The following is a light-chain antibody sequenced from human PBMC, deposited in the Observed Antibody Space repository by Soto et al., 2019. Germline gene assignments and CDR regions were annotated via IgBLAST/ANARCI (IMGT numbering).Light chain of an antibody. V-gene: IGKV1-5*03. CDR1: QSISVW. CDR3: QQYPDYSRT. Sequence: DIQMTQSPATLSASIGDRVTITCRASQSISVWLAWYQQKPGKAPNLLVYKASSLESGVPSRFSAYGSGTQFTLTISSLQPDDFATYYCQQYPDYSRTFGQGTKVDIK. J-gene: IGKJ1*01. CDR2: KAS.